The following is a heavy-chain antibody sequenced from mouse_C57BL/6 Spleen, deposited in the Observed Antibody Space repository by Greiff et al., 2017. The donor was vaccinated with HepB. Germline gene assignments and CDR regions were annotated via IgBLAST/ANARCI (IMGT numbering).Heavy chain of an antibody. CDR3: TRTYDYDGAMDY. V-gene: IGHV5-9-1*02. J-gene: IGHJ4*01. D-gene: IGHD2-4*01. CDR2: ISSGGDYI. CDR1: GFTFSSYA. Sequence: DVQLVESGEGLVKPGGSLKLSCAASGFTFSSYAMSWVRQTPEKRLEWVAYISSGGDYIYYADTVKGRFTISRDNARNTLYLQMSSLKSEDTAMYYCTRTYDYDGAMDYWGQGTSVTVSS.